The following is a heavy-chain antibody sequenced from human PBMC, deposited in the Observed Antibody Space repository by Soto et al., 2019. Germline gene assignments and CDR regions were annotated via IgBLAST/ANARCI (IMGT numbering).Heavy chain of an antibody. CDR2: IYYSGST. D-gene: IGHD5-18*01. CDR3: AREGLSGVDTAMVGTGAAFDI. CDR1: GGSISSGDYY. J-gene: IGHJ3*02. V-gene: IGHV4-30-4*01. Sequence: PSETLSLTCTVSGGSISSGDYYWSWIRQPPGKGLEWIGYIYYSGSTYYNPSLKSRVTISVDTSKNQFSLKLSSVTAADTAVYYCAREGLSGVDTAMVGTGAAFDIWGQGTMVTVSS.